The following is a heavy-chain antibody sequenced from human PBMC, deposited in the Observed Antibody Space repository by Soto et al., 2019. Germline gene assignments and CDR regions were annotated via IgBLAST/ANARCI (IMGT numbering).Heavy chain of an antibody. Sequence: ASVKVSCKASGYTFTTYSMHWVRQAPGQGLEWVGWFNPNSGDTIYAQKFQGRVTLTRDTSIGTAYMELYSLTSDDTAVYYCAREASAVISLDYWGQGTLVTVSS. V-gene: IGHV1-2*02. CDR3: AREASAVISLDY. CDR2: FNPNSGDT. D-gene: IGHD6-19*01. CDR1: GYTFTTYS. J-gene: IGHJ4*02.